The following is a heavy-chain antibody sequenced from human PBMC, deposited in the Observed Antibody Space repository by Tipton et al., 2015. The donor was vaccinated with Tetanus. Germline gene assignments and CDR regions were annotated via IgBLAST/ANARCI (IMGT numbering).Heavy chain of an antibody. CDR3: ARVGYYYYYMDV. D-gene: IGHD3-22*01. Sequence: TLSLTCTVSGGSINNNNDFWGWIRQPPGKGLEWIASIHYTGSTYYNPSLKSRVAISIDASKNQFSLKLNSMTAADTAVYYCARVGYYYYYMDVWGKGTTVTVS. CDR1: GGSINNNNDF. V-gene: IGHV4-39*07. J-gene: IGHJ6*03. CDR2: IHYTGST.